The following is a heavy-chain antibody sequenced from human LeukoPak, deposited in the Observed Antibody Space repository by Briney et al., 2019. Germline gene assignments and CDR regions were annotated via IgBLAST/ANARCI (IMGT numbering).Heavy chain of an antibody. J-gene: IGHJ5*02. Sequence: GGSLRLSCAASGFAFTNYAMTWVRQAPCDGLESVSTISGTGGSTYYAPSLKGRLTVSRDNSKNTLYLRLSSLRAGDTAVYYCAKVLDSSGYYPSDRWGQGTLVIVSS. V-gene: IGHV3-23*01. CDR3: AKVLDSSGYYPSDR. CDR2: ISGTGGST. D-gene: IGHD3-22*01. CDR1: GFAFTNYA.